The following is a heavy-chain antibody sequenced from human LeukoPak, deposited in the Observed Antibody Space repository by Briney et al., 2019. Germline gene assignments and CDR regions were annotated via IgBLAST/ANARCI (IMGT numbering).Heavy chain of an antibody. CDR1: SGSISSSSYY. J-gene: IGHJ6*02. Sequence: SETLSLTCTVSSGSISSSSYYWGWIRQPPGKGLEWIGSIYYSGSTYYNPSLKSRVTISVDTSKNQFSLKLSSVTAADTAVYYRARHSHGMDVWGQGTTVTVSS. CDR3: ARHSHGMDV. CDR2: IYYSGST. V-gene: IGHV4-39*01.